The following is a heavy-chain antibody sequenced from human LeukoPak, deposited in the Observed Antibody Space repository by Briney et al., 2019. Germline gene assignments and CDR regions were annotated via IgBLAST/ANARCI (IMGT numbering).Heavy chain of an antibody. D-gene: IGHD2-2*01. J-gene: IGHJ5*02. CDR2: INHSGST. CDR1: GGSFSGYY. V-gene: IGHV4-34*01. CDR3: ARGPVSSSTSCYFGCMSVYNWFDP. Sequence: SETLSLTCAVYGGSFSGYYWSWIRQPPGKGLEWIGEINHSGSTNYNPSLKSRVTISVDTSKNQFSLKLSSVTAADTAVYYCARGPVSSSTSCYFGCMSVYNWFDPWGQGTLVTVSS.